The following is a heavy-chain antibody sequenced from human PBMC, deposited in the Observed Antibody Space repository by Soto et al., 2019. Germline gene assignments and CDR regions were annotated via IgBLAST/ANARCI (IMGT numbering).Heavy chain of an antibody. CDR3: ARALIQLWPHYYYGMDV. V-gene: IGHV4-30-4*01. CDR2: IYYSGTA. Sequence: PSETLSLTCTVSGGSISSGGYYWSWIRQPPGKGLEWIGYIYYSGTAYYNPSLKSRVTISVDTSKNQFSLKVSSVTAADTAVYFCARALIQLWPHYYYGMDVWGQGTTVTVSS. D-gene: IGHD5-18*01. J-gene: IGHJ6*02. CDR1: GGSISSGGYY.